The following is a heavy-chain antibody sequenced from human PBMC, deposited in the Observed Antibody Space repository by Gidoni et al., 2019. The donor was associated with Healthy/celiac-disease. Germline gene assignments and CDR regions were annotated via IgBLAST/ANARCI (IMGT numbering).Heavy chain of an antibody. CDR2: TNPNSGGR. CDR3: AREGGITGTIDY. V-gene: IGHV1-2*02. D-gene: IGHD1-7*01. Sequence: QLPLVQSGAEVKKPGASVTVSCKASGYTFTGYYLHWVRQAPGQGLEWMGWTNPNSGGRNYAQKFQGRVTMTRDTSISTAYMELSRLRSDDTAVYYCAREGGITGTIDYWGQGTLVTVSS. CDR1: GYTFTGYY. J-gene: IGHJ4*02.